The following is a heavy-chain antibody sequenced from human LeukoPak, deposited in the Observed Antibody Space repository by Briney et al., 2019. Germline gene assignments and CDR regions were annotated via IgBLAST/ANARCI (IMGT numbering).Heavy chain of an antibody. CDR2: ISYDGSNK. J-gene: IGHJ3*02. Sequence: GRSLRLSCAASGFTFSSYAMHWVRQAPGKGLEWVAVISYDGSNKYYADSVKGRFTISRDNSKNTLYLQMNSLRAEDTAVYYCASPSWYYGSGIGYAFDIWGQGTMVTVSS. CDR3: ASPSWYYGSGIGYAFDI. V-gene: IGHV3-30*07. D-gene: IGHD3-10*01. CDR1: GFTFSSYA.